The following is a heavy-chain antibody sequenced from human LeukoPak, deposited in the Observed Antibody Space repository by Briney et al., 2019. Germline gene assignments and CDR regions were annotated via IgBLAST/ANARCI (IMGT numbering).Heavy chain of an antibody. CDR2: ISACNGNT. CDR1: GYTFTSYC. D-gene: IGHD5-18*01. J-gene: IGHJ4*02. Sequence: ASVKVSCKASGYTFTSYCISWVRQAPGQGLEWMGWISACNGNTNYAQKLQGRVTMTTDTSTSTAYMELRSLRSDDTAVYYCARVGIKGYSYGFGDYWGQGTLVTVSS. V-gene: IGHV1-18*01. CDR3: ARVGIKGYSYGFGDY.